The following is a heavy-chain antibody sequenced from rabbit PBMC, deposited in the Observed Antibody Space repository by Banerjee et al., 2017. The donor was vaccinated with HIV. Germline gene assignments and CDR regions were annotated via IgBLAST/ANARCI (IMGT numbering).Heavy chain of an antibody. CDR1: GFSFSSSYW. CDR3: ANAGSGGATAFKL. D-gene: IGHD4-2*01. CDR2: IYTGSSGST. V-gene: IGHV1S40*01. Sequence: QSLEESGGDLVKPGASLTLTCTASGFSFSSSYWICWVRQAPGKGLEWIACIYTGSSGSTYYASWAKGRFTISKTSSTTVTLQMTSLTAADTATYFCANAGSGGATAFKLWGPGTLVTVS. J-gene: IGHJ4*01.